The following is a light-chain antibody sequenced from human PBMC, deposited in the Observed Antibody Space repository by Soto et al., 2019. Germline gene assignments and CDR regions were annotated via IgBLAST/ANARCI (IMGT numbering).Light chain of an antibody. CDR1: SL. CDR2: EGS. Sequence: QSALTQPASVSGSPGQSITISCTGTSLVSWYQQHPGKAPKLMIYEGSKRPSGVSNRSSGSKSGNTASLTISGLQAEDEADYYCCSYAGQRVVFGGGTKPPS. J-gene: IGLJ2*01. CDR3: CSYAGQRVV. V-gene: IGLV2-23*01.